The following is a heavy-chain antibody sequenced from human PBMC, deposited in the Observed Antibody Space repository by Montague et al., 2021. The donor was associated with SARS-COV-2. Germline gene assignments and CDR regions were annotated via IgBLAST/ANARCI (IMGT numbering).Heavy chain of an antibody. CDR2: I. D-gene: IGHD3-22*01. V-gene: IGHV3-21*01. J-gene: IGHJ4*02. CDR3: ARGWYYYDSSAPPDY. Sequence: IYYADSVKGRFTISRDNAKNSLYLQMNSLRAEDTAVYYCARGWYYYDSSAPPDYWGQGTLFTVSA.